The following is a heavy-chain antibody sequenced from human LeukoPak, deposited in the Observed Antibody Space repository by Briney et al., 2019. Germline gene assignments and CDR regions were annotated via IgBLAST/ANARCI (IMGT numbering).Heavy chain of an antibody. J-gene: IGHJ6*03. V-gene: IGHV3-66*01. CDR1: GFTVSINY. D-gene: IGHD5-12*01. CDR3: ARVLEDIVATIPTYCYYYYMDV. Sequence: GGSLRLSCAASGFTVSINYMSWVRPPPGGGLEWVAVIYSGGSTYYPDSVQARFTISRDNSKNTLYLQMNSLRAEDTAVYYCARVLEDIVATIPTYCYYYYMDVWGKGTTVTISS. CDR2: IYSGGST.